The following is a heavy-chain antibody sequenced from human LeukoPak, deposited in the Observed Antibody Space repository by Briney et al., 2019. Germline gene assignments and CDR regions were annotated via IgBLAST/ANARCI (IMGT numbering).Heavy chain of an antibody. J-gene: IGHJ6*02. V-gene: IGHV3-30*18. D-gene: IGHD2/OR15-2a*01. CDR2: ISSDGTNK. CDR1: GFIFSSYD. CDR3: VKVLVTYTVDV. Sequence: GGSLRLSCAASGFIFSSYDMHWTRQAPGKGLEWVALISSDGTNKYYADFVKGRFTISRDNSKNTLYLQMNSLRGEDTAVYYCVKVLVTYTVDVWGQGTTVTVSS.